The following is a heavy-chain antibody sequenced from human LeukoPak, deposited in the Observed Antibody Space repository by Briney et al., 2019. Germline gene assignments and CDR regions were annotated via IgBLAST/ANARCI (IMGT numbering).Heavy chain of an antibody. CDR2: INPSGGST. J-gene: IGHJ1*01. CDR3: ARGVFGELEKLMFQH. CDR1: GYSFTTYY. D-gene: IGHD3-10*02. V-gene: IGHV1-46*01. Sequence: ASVKVSFKATGYSFTTYYIHWMRQAPGRGLEWMGIINPSGGSTSYPQKFQDRVTMTRDTSTSTVYMELSSLKSDDTAIYYCARGVFGELEKLMFQHWGQGTLVTVSS.